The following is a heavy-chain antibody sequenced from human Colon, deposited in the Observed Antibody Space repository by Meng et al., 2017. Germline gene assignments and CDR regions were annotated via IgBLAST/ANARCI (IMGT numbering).Heavy chain of an antibody. Sequence: QLQETGPGLVKPPQPRSPTCTVSGGSISIGGYYWSWIRQHPGKGLEWIGYIYYSGSTYYNPSLKSRVTISVDTSKNQFSLKLSSVTAADTAVYYCARSSTYYYGSGSSVLFDYWGQGTLVTVSS. CDR2: IYYSGST. CDR3: ARSSTYYYGSGSSVLFDY. CDR1: GGSISIGGYY. V-gene: IGHV4-31*03. J-gene: IGHJ4*02. D-gene: IGHD3-10*01.